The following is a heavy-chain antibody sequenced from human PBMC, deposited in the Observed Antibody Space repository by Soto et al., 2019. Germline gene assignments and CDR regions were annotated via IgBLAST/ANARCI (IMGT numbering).Heavy chain of an antibody. J-gene: IGHJ4*02. Sequence: PGGSLRLSCAASGFTFSSYGMHWVRQDPGKGLEWVAVISYDGSNKYYADSVKGRFTISRDNSKNTLYLQMNSLRAEDTAVYYCAKDEVPWFGELFPAPDYWGQGTLVTVSS. CDR3: AKDEVPWFGELFPAPDY. CDR2: ISYDGSNK. D-gene: IGHD3-10*01. CDR1: GFTFSSYG. V-gene: IGHV3-30*18.